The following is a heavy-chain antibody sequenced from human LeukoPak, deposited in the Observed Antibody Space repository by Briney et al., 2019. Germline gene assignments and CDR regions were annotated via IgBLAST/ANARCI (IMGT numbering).Heavy chain of an antibody. Sequence: SVKVSCKASGGTFSSYAISWVRQAPGQGLEWMGGIIPIFGTANYAQKFQGRVTITADKSTSTAYMELSSLRSEDTAVYYCARGCSGGSCYLQPGYYYYYMDVWGKGTTVTVSS. CDR1: GGTFSSYA. D-gene: IGHD2-15*01. CDR2: IIPIFGTA. J-gene: IGHJ6*03. V-gene: IGHV1-69*06. CDR3: ARGCSGGSCYLQPGYYYYYMDV.